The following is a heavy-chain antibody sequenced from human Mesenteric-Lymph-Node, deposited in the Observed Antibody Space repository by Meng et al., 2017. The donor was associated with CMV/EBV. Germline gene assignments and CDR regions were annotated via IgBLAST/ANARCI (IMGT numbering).Heavy chain of an antibody. CDR2: VNWNGGDT. CDR3: VRDSGVKFSHFDY. J-gene: IGHJ4*02. Sequence: GESLKISCAASGFTFTDAWMSWVRQAPGKGLEWVSGVNWNGGDTAYGDSVKGRFTISRDNAKNSVYLQMNSLRAEDTALYYCVRDSGVKFSHFDYWGQGTLVTVSS. D-gene: IGHD3-10*01. V-gene: IGHV3-20*04. CDR1: GFTFTDAW.